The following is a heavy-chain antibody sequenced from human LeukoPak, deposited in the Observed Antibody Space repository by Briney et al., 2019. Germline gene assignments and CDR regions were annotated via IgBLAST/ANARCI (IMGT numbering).Heavy chain of an antibody. V-gene: IGHV1-2*02. CDR1: GYTFTGYY. CDR3: AREDYGSNSAKWFDP. CDR2: INPNSSRT. D-gene: IGHD4-23*01. J-gene: IGHJ5*02. Sequence: ASVKVSCKASGYTFTGYYMHWGRQSPGQRLEWRGWINPNSSRTNYAEKFPGRVTMTRDRSISTAYMELSRLRSDDTAVYYCAREDYGSNSAKWFDPWGQGTLVTVSS.